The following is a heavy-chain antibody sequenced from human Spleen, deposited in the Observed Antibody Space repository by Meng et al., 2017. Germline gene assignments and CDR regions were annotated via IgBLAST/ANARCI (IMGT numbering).Heavy chain of an antibody. J-gene: IGHJ4*02. D-gene: IGHD6-13*01. V-gene: IGHV1-2*06. Sequence: QVQLVQAGAEVKKPGASVKVSCQASGYTFPDYWLHWVRQAPGQGLEWMGRIDPKNGDTHYAQKFQGRVTMTGDTSISTAYMELSGLRSDDTAMYYCARDEDISAAGKLFGDYWGQGTLVTVSS. CDR1: GYTFPDYW. CDR2: IDPKNGDT. CDR3: ARDEDISAAGKLFGDY.